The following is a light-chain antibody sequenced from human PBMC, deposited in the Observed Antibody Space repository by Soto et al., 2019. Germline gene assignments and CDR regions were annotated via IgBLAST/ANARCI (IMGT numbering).Light chain of an antibody. Sequence: QSALTQPRSVSGSPGQSVTISCTGTSSDVGDYNYVSWYQQYPGKAPKLVIYDVSKRPSGVPDRFSGSKSGNTASRTISGLQAEDEADSYCCSFGRSYPLLVFVGGNELTVL. CDR3: CSFGRSYPLLV. CDR2: DVS. J-gene: IGLJ3*02. CDR1: SSDVGDYNY. V-gene: IGLV2-11*01.